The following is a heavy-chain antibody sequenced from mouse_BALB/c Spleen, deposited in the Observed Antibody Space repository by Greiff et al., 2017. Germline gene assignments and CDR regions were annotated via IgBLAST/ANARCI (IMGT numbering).Heavy chain of an antibody. CDR3: TREGDWYFDV. Sequence: VQLQQPGAELVRPGASVKLSCKASGYTFTSYWINWVKQRPGQGLEWIGNIYPSDSYTNYNQKFKDKATLTVDKSSSTAYMQLSSPTSEDSAVYYCTREGDWYFDVWGAGTTVTVSS. V-gene: IGHV1-69*02. CDR1: GYTFTSYW. CDR2: IYPSDSYT. J-gene: IGHJ1*01.